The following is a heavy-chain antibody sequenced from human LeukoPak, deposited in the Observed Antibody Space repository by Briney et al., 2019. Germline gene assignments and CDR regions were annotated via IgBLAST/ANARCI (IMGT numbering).Heavy chain of an antibody. D-gene: IGHD2-2*01. CDR1: GFPFSGYA. CDR2: ISHDGTNK. CDR3: ARQHCGSTSCYADY. J-gene: IGHJ4*02. Sequence: GGSLRLSCAASGFPFSGYAIHWVRQTPGKGLEWVAVISHDGTNKYYADSVKGRFTISRDNAKNSLYLQMNSLRAEDTAVYYCARQHCGSTSCYADYWGQGTLVTVSS. V-gene: IGHV3-30-3*01.